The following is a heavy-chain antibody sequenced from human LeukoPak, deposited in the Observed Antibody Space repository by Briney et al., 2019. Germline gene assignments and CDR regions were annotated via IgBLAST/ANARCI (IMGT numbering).Heavy chain of an antibody. CDR1: GFTFSNYG. CDR3: AKDLNVAAAGYYFDY. D-gene: IGHD6-13*01. Sequence: GRSLRLSCAASGFTFSNYGMHWVRQAPGKGLEWVAVVANDGRDKRYADSVKGRFTISRDNSENTVYLQMNSLRAEDTAVYYCAKDLNVAAAGYYFDYWGQGTLVTVSS. CDR2: VANDGRDK. V-gene: IGHV3-30*18. J-gene: IGHJ4*02.